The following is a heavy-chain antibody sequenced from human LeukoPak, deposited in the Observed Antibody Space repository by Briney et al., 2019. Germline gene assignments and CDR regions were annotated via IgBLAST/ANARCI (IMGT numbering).Heavy chain of an antibody. Sequence: GGSLRLSCAASGFTVSSNYMSWVRQAPGKGLEWVSAISGSGGSTYYADSVKGRFTISRDNSKNTLYLQMNSLRAEDTAVYYCAKAGRFLEWLLFHYGMDVWGQGTTVTVSS. CDR3: AKAGRFLEWLLFHYGMDV. D-gene: IGHD3-3*01. CDR1: GFTVSSNY. V-gene: IGHV3-23*01. CDR2: ISGSGGST. J-gene: IGHJ6*02.